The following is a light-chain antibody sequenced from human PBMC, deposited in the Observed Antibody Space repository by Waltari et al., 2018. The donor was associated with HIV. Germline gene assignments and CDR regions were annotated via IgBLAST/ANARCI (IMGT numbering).Light chain of an antibody. CDR3: NSYAGSSKSYV. Sequence: QSALPPPPSPSGPPGQSVTISCTGTTSNIGGYTYVSWYQQTPGEAPRLIIYDVTKRPSGVPDRFSGSKSGNTASLTVSGLQAEDEAEYYCNSYAGSSKSYVFGTGTKVTVL. CDR1: TSNIGGYTY. J-gene: IGLJ1*01. V-gene: IGLV2-8*01. CDR2: DVT.